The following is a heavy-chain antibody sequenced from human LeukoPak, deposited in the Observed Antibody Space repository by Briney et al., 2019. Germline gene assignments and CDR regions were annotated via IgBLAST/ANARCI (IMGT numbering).Heavy chain of an antibody. CDR3: ARDQWITMVRGVPYYYYYYYMDV. V-gene: IGHV4-61*02. D-gene: IGHD3-10*01. Sequence: SSETLSLTCTVSGYSISSGYYWRWIRQPAGKGLEWIGRIYTSGSTNYNPSLKSRVTISVDTSKNQFSLKLSSVTAADTAVYYCARDQWITMVRGVPYYYYYYYMDVWGKGTTVTISS. J-gene: IGHJ6*03. CDR2: IYTSGST. CDR1: GYSISSGYY.